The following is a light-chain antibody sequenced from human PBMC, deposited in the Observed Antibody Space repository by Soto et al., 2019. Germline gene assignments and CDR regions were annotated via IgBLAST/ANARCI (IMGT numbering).Light chain of an antibody. J-gene: IGKJ2*01. CDR1: QSVGSG. Sequence: EVVMTQSPATLSVSPGERATLSCRASQSVGSGLSWYQQKPDQAPRLLIYGASTRATGIPDRFSGSGSGTEFTLTIYSLRAEDSAVYYCQQYNNWPPYTFGQGTKVDIK. CDR2: GAS. CDR3: QQYNNWPPYT. V-gene: IGKV3-15*01.